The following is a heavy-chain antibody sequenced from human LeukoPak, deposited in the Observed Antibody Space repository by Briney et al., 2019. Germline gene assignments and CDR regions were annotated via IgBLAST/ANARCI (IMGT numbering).Heavy chain of an antibody. J-gene: IGHJ5*02. CDR1: GGSISSSF. Sequence: SETLSLTCTVSGGSISSSFWSWIRQPAGKGLEWIGRIYADGSTNYNPSLKSRITMSLDKPENQFSLKLTSVTAADTAVYFCARAPSGCGGTCAFDLWGQGTLVTVSS. CDR3: ARAPSGCGGTCAFDL. V-gene: IGHV4-4*07. D-gene: IGHD2-15*01. CDR2: IYADGST.